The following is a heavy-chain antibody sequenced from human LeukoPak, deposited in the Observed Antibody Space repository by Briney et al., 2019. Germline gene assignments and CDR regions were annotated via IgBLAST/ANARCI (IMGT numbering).Heavy chain of an antibody. CDR2: ISYDGSNK. V-gene: IGHV3-30-3*01. CDR3: ARGEYYYDSSGRGFDL. J-gene: IGHJ2*01. Sequence: GESLRLSCAASGFTFSSYAMHWVRQAPGKGLEWVALISYDGSNKYYADSVKGRFTISRDNSKNTLYLQMNSLRAEDTAVYYCARGEYYYDSSGRGFDLWGHGTLVTVSS. CDR1: GFTFSSYA. D-gene: IGHD3-22*01.